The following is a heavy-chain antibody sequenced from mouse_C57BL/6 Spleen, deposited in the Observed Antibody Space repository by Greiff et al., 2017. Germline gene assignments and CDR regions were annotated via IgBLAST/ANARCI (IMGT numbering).Heavy chain of an antibody. J-gene: IGHJ2*02. CDR2: ISSGGSYT. CDR3: EEQDSNNDY. CDR1: GFTFSSYG. D-gene: IGHD2-5*01. Sequence: EVKVVESGGDLVKPGGSLKLSCAASGFTFSSYGMSWVRQTPDKRLEWVATISSGGSYTYYPDSVKGRFTISRDNAKNTLYLQISSLKSEDTAMYYYEEQDSNNDYWGQGTSLTVSS. V-gene: IGHV5-6*01.